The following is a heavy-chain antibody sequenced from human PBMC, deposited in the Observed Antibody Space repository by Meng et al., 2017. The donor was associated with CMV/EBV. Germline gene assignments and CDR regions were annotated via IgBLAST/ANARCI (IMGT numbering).Heavy chain of an antibody. Sequence: SETLSLTCAVYGGSFSGYYWSWIRQPPGKGLEWIGYIYYSGSTNYNPSLKSRVTISVDTSKNQFSLKLSSVTAADTAVYYCARARSGWYNGQNYYYYGMDVWGQGTTVTVSS. D-gene: IGHD6-19*01. CDR2: IYYSGST. CDR1: GGSFSGYY. CDR3: ARARSGWYNGQNYYYYGMDV. V-gene: IGHV4-59*01. J-gene: IGHJ6*02.